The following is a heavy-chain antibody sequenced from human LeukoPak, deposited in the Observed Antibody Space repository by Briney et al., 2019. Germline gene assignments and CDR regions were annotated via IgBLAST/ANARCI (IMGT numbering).Heavy chain of an antibody. Sequence: GESLKISCKGSGYSFTSYWIGWVRQMPGKGLEWMGIIYPGDSGTRYSPSFQGQVTISADKSISTAYLQWSSLKASDTAMYYCARHRAYSQPSDAFDIWGQGTMVTVSS. CDR1: GYSFTSYW. CDR2: IYPGDSGT. D-gene: IGHD4-11*01. V-gene: IGHV5-51*01. CDR3: ARHRAYSQPSDAFDI. J-gene: IGHJ3*02.